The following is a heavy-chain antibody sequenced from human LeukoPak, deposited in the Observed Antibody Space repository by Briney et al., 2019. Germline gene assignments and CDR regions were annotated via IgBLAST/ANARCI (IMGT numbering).Heavy chain of an antibody. CDR3: ARGLYRYYYGSGSYYPYFDY. V-gene: IGHV4-34*01. CDR2: INHSGST. CDR1: GGSFSGYY. J-gene: IGHJ4*02. D-gene: IGHD3-10*01. Sequence: SETLSLTCAVYGGSFSGYYWSWIRQPPGKGLEWIGEINHSGSTNYNPSLKSRVTISVDTSKNQFSLKLNSVTAADTAVYYCARGLYRYYYGSGSYYPYFDYWGQGTLVTVSS.